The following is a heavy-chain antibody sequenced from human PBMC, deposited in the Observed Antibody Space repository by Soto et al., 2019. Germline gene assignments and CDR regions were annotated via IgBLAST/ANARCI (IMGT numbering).Heavy chain of an antibody. CDR1: GGSISSYY. V-gene: IGHV4-59*08. CDR3: ARHPFHRTTLYYYYYYMDV. D-gene: IGHD4-17*01. CDR2: IYYSGST. Sequence: QVQLQESGPGLVKPSETLSLTCTVSGGSISSYYWSWIRQPPGKGLEWIGYIYYSGSTNYNPSLKSRVTISVDTSKNQFSLKLSSVTAADTAVYYCARHPFHRTTLYYYYYYMDVWGKGTTVTVSS. J-gene: IGHJ6*03.